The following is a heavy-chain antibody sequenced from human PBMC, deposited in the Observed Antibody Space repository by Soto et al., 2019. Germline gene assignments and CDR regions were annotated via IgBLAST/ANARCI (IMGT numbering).Heavy chain of an antibody. D-gene: IGHD2-2*01. CDR1: GGSISSSSSS. J-gene: IGHJ6*03. Sequence: QLQLQESGPGLVKPSETLSLTCTVSGGSISSSSSSWGWIRQPPGKGLEWLGIISYSGSTYYSPSLQSRVILTVDASKNLCSLELSSVTAADTAVYYCARTYVTDVVVVRASNDYMDVCGKGTTVTVSS. V-gene: IGHV4-39*01. CDR2: ISYSGST. CDR3: ARTYVTDVVVVRASNDYMDV.